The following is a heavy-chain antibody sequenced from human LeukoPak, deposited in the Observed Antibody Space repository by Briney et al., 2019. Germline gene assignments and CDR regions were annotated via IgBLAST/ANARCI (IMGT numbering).Heavy chain of an antibody. CDR2: IYPGDSDT. J-gene: IGHJ3*02. V-gene: IGHV5-51*01. Sequence: GESLKISCKGSGYSFTSYWIGWVRQMPGKGLEWMGIIYPGDSDTRYSPSFQGQVTISADKSISTAYLQWSSLKASDTAMYYCASQAASYYDFWSGYSPPLLAFDIWGQGTMVTVSS. CDR1: GYSFTSYW. CDR3: ASQAASYYDFWSGYSPPLLAFDI. D-gene: IGHD3-3*01.